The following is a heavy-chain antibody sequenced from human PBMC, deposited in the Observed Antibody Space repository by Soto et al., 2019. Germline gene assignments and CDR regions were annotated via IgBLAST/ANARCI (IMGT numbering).Heavy chain of an antibody. J-gene: IGHJ5*02. CDR1: GGSISGSGYY. V-gene: IGHV4-39*01. CDR2: IYYSGST. CDR3: ARHYGAFDP. Sequence: LQLQESGPGLVKPSETLSLTCTVSGGSISGSGYYWGWIRQPPGKGLEWIGTIYYSGSTYSNSSLKSRVTISVDTSKNQFSLKLSSVTAADTAIYYCARHYGAFDPWGQGTLVTVSS. D-gene: IGHD4-17*01.